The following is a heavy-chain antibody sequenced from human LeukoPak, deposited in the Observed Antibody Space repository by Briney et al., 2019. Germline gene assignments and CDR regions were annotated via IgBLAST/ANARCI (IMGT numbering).Heavy chain of an antibody. CDR3: TTGRSTFAIDY. J-gene: IGHJ4*02. V-gene: IGHV3-15*01. D-gene: IGHD2-2*01. Sequence: GGSLRLSCAASGFTFSNAWMSWVRQAPGKGLEWVGRIKSKTGGGTTDYAAPVKGRFTISRDDSKNTLYLQMNSLKTEDTAVYYCTTGRSTFAIDYWGQGTLVTVSS. CDR2: IKSKTGGGTT. CDR1: GFTFSNAW.